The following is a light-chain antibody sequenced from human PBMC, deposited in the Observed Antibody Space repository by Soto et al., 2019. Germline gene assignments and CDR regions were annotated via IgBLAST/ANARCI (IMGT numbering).Light chain of an antibody. CDR1: SSDVGGYNY. J-gene: IGLJ1*01. CDR2: EVS. CDR3: TSQAGSNNYV. Sequence: QSALTQPASASGSPGQSVTISCTGTSSDVGGYNYVSWYKQNPGKAPKLINSEVSKRSAGVTDHFSGSKSDNTASLIVSGLQAEDESDYYCTSQAGSNNYVFGTGTKVTVL. V-gene: IGLV2-8*01.